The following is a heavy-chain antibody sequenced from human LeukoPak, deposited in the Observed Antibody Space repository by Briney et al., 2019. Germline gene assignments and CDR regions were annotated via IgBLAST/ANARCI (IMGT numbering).Heavy chain of an antibody. D-gene: IGHD3-3*01. Sequence: PGGSLRLSCAASGFTFSNYWMSWVRRAPGKGREWVANIKQDGSETYYVDSVRGRFTIYRDNAKKSLYLQMNSLRAEDTAVYYCARDFWGAYRVDYFDYWGQGTLVTVSS. CDR1: GFTFSNYW. V-gene: IGHV3-7*01. CDR2: IKQDGSET. CDR3: ARDFWGAYRVDYFDY. J-gene: IGHJ4*02.